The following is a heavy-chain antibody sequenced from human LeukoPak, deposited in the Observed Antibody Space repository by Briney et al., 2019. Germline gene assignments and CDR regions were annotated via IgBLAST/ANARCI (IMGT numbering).Heavy chain of an antibody. V-gene: IGHV1-58*02. CDR1: GFTFTSSA. CDR2: IVVGSGNT. D-gene: IGHD2-2*03. CDR3: ARLDIVVVPAYRGYFDY. J-gene: IGHJ4*02. Sequence: ASVKVSCKASGFTFTSSAMQWVRQARGQRLEWIGWIVVGSGNTNYAQKFQERVTITRDMSTSTAYMELSRLRSDDTAVYYCARLDIVVVPAYRGYFDYWGQGTLVTVSS.